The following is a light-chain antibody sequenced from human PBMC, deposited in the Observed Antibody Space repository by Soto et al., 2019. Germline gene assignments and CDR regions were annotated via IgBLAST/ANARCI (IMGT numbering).Light chain of an antibody. J-gene: IGKJ1*01. CDR3: QQYYSTPWT. V-gene: IGKV4-1*01. CDR2: WAS. Sequence: DIVMTQSPDSLAVSLGERATINCKSSQSVLYSSNNKNYLAWYQQKPGQPPKLLIYWASTRESGVPDRFSGSGSVTDFTLTISSLQAEDLAVYYCQQYYSTPWTFGQGTKVEIK. CDR1: QSVLYSSNNKNY.